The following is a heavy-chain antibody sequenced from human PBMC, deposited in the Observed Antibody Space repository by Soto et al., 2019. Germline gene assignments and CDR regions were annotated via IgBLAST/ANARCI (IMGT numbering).Heavy chain of an antibody. CDR3: ARVPDSSGYYVYFDL. V-gene: IGHV3-11*01. CDR1: GFTLSDYY. Sequence: QVQLVESGGGMVEPGGSLRLSCAASGFTLSDYYMSWIRQAPGKGLEWVSDITRDSSIYYADSVKRRFTISKDNAKNSLYLQMNSLRAEDTAVYYCARVPDSSGYYVYFDLWGQGSLVTVSS. D-gene: IGHD3-22*01. CDR2: ITRDSSI. J-gene: IGHJ4*02.